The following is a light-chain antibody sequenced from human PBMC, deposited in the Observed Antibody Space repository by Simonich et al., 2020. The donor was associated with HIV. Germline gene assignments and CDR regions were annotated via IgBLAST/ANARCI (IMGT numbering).Light chain of an antibody. J-gene: IGLJ3*02. CDR2: EDN. Sequence: NFMLTQPHSVSESPGKTVTISCTRSSGRMASNYVQWYQQRPGSAPTTVIYEDNQRPSGVPERFSGSIDSSSNSASLTISGLKTEDEADYYCQSYDTSNQVFGGGTKLTVL. CDR3: QSYDTSNQV. CDR1: SGRMASNY. V-gene: IGLV6-57*03.